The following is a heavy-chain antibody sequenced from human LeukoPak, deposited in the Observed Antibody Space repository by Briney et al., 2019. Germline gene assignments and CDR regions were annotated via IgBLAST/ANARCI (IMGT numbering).Heavy chain of an antibody. CDR2: IKQDGSEK. J-gene: IGHJ6*03. CDR3: ARLADFWSGYYYYYYMDV. D-gene: IGHD3-3*01. Sequence: PGGSLRLSCVGSGFTFTTYWMSWVRQAPGKGLEWVANIKQDGSEKYYVDSVKGRFTISRDNANNSLYLQMNSLRAEDTAVYYCARLADFWSGYYYYYYMDVWGKGTTVTVSS. V-gene: IGHV3-7*01. CDR1: GFTFTTYW.